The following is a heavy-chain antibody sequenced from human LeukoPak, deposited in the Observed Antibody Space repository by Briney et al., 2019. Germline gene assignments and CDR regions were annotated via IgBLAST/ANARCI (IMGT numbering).Heavy chain of an antibody. CDR3: ARLPNYYFDY. D-gene: IGHD5-24*01. CDR1: GFTFSDYY. J-gene: IGHJ4*02. Sequence: GGSMRLSCAASGFTFSDYYMSWIRQAPGKGLEWVSYISGNGNIIYYADSVKGRSTISRDNAKNTLFLQMNSLRAEDTALYYCARLPNYYFDYWDQGTLVTVSS. V-gene: IGHV3-11*01. CDR2: ISGNGNII.